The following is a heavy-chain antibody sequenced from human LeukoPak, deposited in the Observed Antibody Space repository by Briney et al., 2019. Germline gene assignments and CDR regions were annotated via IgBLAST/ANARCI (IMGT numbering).Heavy chain of an antibody. D-gene: IGHD3-3*01. V-gene: IGHV3-33*01. J-gene: IGHJ3*02. CDR3: ASSPAYYDFWSGYYTPGGAFDI. CDR1: GFTFSSYG. Sequence: GGSLRLSCAASGFTFSSYGMHWVCQAPGKGLERVAVIWYDGSNKYYADSVKGRFTISRDNSKNTLYLQMNSLRAEDTAVYYCASSPAYYDFWSGYYTPGGAFDIWGQGTMVTVSS. CDR2: IWYDGSNK.